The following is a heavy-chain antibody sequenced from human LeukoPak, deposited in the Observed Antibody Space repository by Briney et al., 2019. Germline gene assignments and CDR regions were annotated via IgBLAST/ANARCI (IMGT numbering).Heavy chain of an antibody. CDR2: INPNSGGT. V-gene: IGHV1-2*02. J-gene: IGHJ4*02. Sequence: ASVKVSCKASGGTFSSYAISWVRQAPGQGLEWMGWINPNSGGTNYAQKFQGRVTMTRDTSISTAYMELSRLRSDDTAVYYCARASLYYYDSSTRFDYWGQGTLVTVSS. D-gene: IGHD3-22*01. CDR3: ARASLYYYDSSTRFDY. CDR1: GGTFSSYA.